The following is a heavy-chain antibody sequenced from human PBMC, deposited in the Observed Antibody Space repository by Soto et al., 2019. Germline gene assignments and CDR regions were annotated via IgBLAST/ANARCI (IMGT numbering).Heavy chain of an antibody. CDR2: IYYSGST. CDR3: ARAIVDSLWFGELGWFDP. CDR1: GGSISSGGYY. D-gene: IGHD3-10*01. V-gene: IGHV4-31*03. Sequence: SETLSLTCTVSGGSISSGGYYRSWIRQHPGKGLEWIGYIYYSGSTYYNPSLKSRVTISVDTSKNQFSLKLSSVTAADTAVYYCARAIVDSLWFGELGWFDPWGQGTLVTVSS. J-gene: IGHJ5*02.